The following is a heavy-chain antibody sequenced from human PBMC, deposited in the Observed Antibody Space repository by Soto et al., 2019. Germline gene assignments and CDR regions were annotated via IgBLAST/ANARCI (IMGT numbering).Heavy chain of an antibody. Sequence: QVQLVQSGAEVKKPGASVKVSCKTSGYTFTSYHISWVRQAPGQGLEWMGWISAYNTNTNYAQKFQGRVTMTTDTLTSTAYMELRSLGSDDTAVYYCARDTPPTDYWGQGTRVTVSS. CDR2: ISAYNTNT. CDR3: ARDTPPTDY. CDR1: GYTFTSYH. V-gene: IGHV1-18*01. J-gene: IGHJ4*02.